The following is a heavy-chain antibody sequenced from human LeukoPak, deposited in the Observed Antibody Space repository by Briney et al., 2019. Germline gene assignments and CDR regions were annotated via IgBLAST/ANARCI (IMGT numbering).Heavy chain of an antibody. V-gene: IGHV3-7*01. CDR1: GFTFSSYW. CDR3: ASGGTDRDAFDI. J-gene: IGHJ3*02. D-gene: IGHD3/OR15-3a*01. Sequence: GESLKISCAASGFTFSSYWMSWVRQAPGKGLEWVANIKQDGSEKYYVDSVKGRFTISRDNSKNTLYLQMNSLRAEDTAVYYCASGGTDRDAFDIWGQGTMVTVSS. CDR2: IKQDGSEK.